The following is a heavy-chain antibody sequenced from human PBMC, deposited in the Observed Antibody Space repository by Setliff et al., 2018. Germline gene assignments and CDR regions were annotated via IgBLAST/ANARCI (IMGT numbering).Heavy chain of an antibody. CDR3: ARIAEYDTIDI. CDR2: INQGGSDQ. V-gene: IGHV3-7*01. CDR1: GFTFSSLW. J-gene: IGHJ3*02. D-gene: IGHD3-16*01. Sequence: GGSLRLSCSASGFTFSSLWMAWVRQAPGKGLEWVANINQGGSDQFYVESVKGRFTISRDNAQNSLYLQMNSLRVEDTAVYYCARIAEYDTIDIWGQGTMVTVSS.